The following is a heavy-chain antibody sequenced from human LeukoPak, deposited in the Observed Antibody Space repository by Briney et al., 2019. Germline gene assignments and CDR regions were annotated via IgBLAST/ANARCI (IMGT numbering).Heavy chain of an antibody. CDR1: GCTFSSYS. D-gene: IGHD6-19*01. Sequence: GGSLRLSCAASGCTFSSYSMNWVRQAPGKGLEWVSSISSSSSYIYYADSVKGRFTISRDNAKNSLYLQMNSLRAEDTAVYYCARDRYSSGWYDYWGQGTLVTVSS. CDR3: ARDRYSSGWYDY. CDR2: ISSSSSYI. V-gene: IGHV3-21*01. J-gene: IGHJ4*02.